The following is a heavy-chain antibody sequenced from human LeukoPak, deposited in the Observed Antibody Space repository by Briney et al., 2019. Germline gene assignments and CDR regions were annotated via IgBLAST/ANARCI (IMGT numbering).Heavy chain of an antibody. D-gene: IGHD3-10*01. CDR2: IYYSGNT. Sequence: SQTLSLTCTVSGGSIISGTYYWSCIRHPPGKGLEWIGSIYYSGNTYYNPSLKSRVAITVNTSKNQFSLKLSSVTAADTAVYYCARSVTMVRGVMGFDPWGQGTLVTVSS. CDR1: GGSIISGTYY. J-gene: IGHJ5*02. V-gene: IGHV4-30-4*01. CDR3: ARSVTMVRGVMGFDP.